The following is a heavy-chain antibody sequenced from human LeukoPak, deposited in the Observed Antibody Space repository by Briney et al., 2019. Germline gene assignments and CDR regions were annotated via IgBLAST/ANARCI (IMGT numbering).Heavy chain of an antibody. CDR2: IYTSGST. CDR3: ARDRFGELNYYYYYMDV. V-gene: IGHV4-4*07. Sequence: PSETLSLTCTVSGSSISSYYWSWLRQPAGKGLEWIGRIYTSGSTNYNPSLKSRVTMSVDTSKNQFSLKLSSVTAADTAVYYCARDRFGELNYYYYYMDVWGKGTTVTVSS. J-gene: IGHJ6*03. CDR1: GSSISSYY. D-gene: IGHD3-10*01.